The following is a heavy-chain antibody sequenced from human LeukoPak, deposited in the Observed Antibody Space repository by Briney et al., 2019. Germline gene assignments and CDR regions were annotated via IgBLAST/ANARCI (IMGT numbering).Heavy chain of an antibody. J-gene: IGHJ4*02. CDR1: GGTFSSYA. CDR2: IIPIFGTA. Sequence: GASVKVSCKASGGTFSSYAISWVRQAPGQGLEWMGGIIPIFGTANYAQKFQGRVTITADESTSTAYMELSSLRSEDTAVYYCASGAYGSGSYAFDYWGQGTLATVSS. V-gene: IGHV1-69*13. D-gene: IGHD3-10*01. CDR3: ASGAYGSGSYAFDY.